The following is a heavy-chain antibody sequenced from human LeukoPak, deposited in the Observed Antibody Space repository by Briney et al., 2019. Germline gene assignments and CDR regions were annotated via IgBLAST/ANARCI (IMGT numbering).Heavy chain of an antibody. V-gene: IGHV3-30*18. CDR3: AKDKFGGGIKTGTFDY. J-gene: IGHJ4*02. D-gene: IGHD3-16*01. CDR2: ISYDGSNK. CDR1: GFTFNIYG. Sequence: GSLRLSCAASGFTFNIYGMDWVRQAPGKGLEWVAVISYDGSNKYYADSVKGRFTISRDNSKNTLYLQMNSLRAEDTAVYYCAKDKFGGGIKTGTFDYWGQGTLVTVSS.